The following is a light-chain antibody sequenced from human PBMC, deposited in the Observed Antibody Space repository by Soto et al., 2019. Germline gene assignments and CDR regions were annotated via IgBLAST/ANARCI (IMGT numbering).Light chain of an antibody. CDR2: GAS. Sequence: EIFVTQSPGTLSLCRGEIATLPWRASQSVSSSYLAWYQQKPGQAPRLLIYGASSRATGIPDRFSGRGSGTDFTLTISSLEPEDFAVYYCQQRSSAITFGQGTRLEIK. V-gene: IGKV3D-20*02. CDR1: QSVSSSY. CDR3: QQRSSAIT. J-gene: IGKJ5*01.